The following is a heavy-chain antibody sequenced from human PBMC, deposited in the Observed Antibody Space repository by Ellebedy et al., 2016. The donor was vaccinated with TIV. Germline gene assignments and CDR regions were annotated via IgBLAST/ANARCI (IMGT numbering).Heavy chain of an antibody. J-gene: IGHJ4*02. D-gene: IGHD6-13*01. CDR2: ISSSSSYI. Sequence: GESLKISXAASGFTFSSYSMNWVRQAPGKGLEWVSSISSSSSYIYYADSVKGRFTISRDNAKNSLYLQMNSLRAEDTAVYYCARGWGAAAGTGNYWGQGTLVTVSS. V-gene: IGHV3-21*01. CDR3: ARGWGAAAGTGNY. CDR1: GFTFSSYS.